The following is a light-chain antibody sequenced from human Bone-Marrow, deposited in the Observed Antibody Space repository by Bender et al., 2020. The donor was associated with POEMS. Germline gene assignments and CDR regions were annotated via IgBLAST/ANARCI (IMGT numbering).Light chain of an antibody. V-gene: IGLV3-1*01. J-gene: IGLJ3*02. CDR2: QDN. Sequence: SYELAQPPSVSVSPGQTANITCSGDKLGDQYVCWYQQKPGQPPLLVMYQDNKRPSEIPERFSGSNSGNTATLTISGTQTMDEADYYCFSAPDNNLGVFGGGTKLTV. CDR1: KLGDQY. CDR3: FSAPDNNLGV.